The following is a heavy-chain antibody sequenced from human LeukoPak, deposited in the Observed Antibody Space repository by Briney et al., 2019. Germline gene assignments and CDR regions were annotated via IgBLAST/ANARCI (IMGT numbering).Heavy chain of an antibody. D-gene: IGHD3-3*01. Sequence: GGSLRLSCAASGFAFSSYGMHWVRQAPGKGLEWVAFIRYDGSNKYYADSVKGRFTISRDNSKNTLYLQMNSLRAEDTAVYYCAKDPASGDFWSGYYPDYWGQGTLVTVSS. CDR1: GFAFSSYG. CDR2: IRYDGSNK. J-gene: IGHJ4*02. V-gene: IGHV3-30*02. CDR3: AKDPASGDFWSGYYPDY.